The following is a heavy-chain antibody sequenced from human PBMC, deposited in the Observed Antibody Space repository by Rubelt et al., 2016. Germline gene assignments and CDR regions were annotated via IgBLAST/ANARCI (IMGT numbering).Heavy chain of an antibody. CDR1: GFRFSDFW. V-gene: IGHV5-10-1*01. CDR2: SDPSDSYT. Sequence: EVPLVQSGAEVRKPGESLKISCKGSGFRFSDFWIGWVRQMPGKGPEWMGRSDPSDSYTNYSPSFQGHVTILADKSIRTAYLQWSSLKASDTAMYYCATDTYDYWGQGTLVTVSS. J-gene: IGHJ4*02. D-gene: IGHD2/OR15-2a*01. CDR3: ATDTYDY.